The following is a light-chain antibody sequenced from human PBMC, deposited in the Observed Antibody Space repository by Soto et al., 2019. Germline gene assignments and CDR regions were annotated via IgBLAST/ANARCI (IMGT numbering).Light chain of an antibody. CDR2: VVT. CDR1: SSDVGGYNY. Sequence: QSALTQPASVSGSPGQSITISCTGTSSDVGGYNYVSWYQQHPGKAPKLMIYVVTNRPSGVSNRFSGSKSGNTAFLTISGLQAEDEADYYCSSYTSSSTVLFGGGTKVTVL. CDR3: SSYTSSSTVL. J-gene: IGLJ2*01. V-gene: IGLV2-14*01.